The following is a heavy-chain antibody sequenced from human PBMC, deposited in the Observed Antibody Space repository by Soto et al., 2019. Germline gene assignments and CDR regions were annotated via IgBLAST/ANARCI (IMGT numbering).Heavy chain of an antibody. Sequence: LSLTCTVSGGSISSGDYYWSWIRQPPGKGLEWIGYIYYSGMTYYNQSLKNLLSMSLDTTKNQFSLKLTSVTAADRAVSFCCRFPALDKDYGVVVWGQGTTVTV. D-gene: IGHD2-15*01. J-gene: IGHJ6*02. CDR2: IYYSGMT. V-gene: IGHV4-30-4*01. CDR1: GGSISSGDYY. CDR3: CRFPALDKDYGVVV.